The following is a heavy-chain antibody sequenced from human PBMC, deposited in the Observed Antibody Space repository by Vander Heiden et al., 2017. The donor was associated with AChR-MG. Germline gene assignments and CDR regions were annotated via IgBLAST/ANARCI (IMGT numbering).Heavy chain of an antibody. J-gene: IGHJ5*02. V-gene: IGHV4-59*01. Sequence: QVQLQESGPGLVKPSETLSLTCTVSGGVFTSYYWSWLRQSPGKGLEWIGNIHYSGTTRYNPSLKSRVIMSIDRSKNQISLNVSSVTTADTAVYYCARTLFQGAVKIHTWFDPWGQGTLVTVSS. CDR2: IHYSGTT. D-gene: IGHD1-26*01. CDR1: GGVFTSYY. CDR3: ARTLFQGAVKIHTWFDP.